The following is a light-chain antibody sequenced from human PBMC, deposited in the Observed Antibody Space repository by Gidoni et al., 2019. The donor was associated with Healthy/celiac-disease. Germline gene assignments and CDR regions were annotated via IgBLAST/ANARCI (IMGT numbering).Light chain of an antibody. CDR1: QSVSSY. Sequence: EIVLPQSPASLSLSPGERATLSCRASQSVSSYLAWYQQKPGQAPRLLIYDASTRATGIPARFSGSGSETDFTLTISSLEPEDFAVYYCQQRSNWPSLTFGGGTKVEIK. V-gene: IGKV3-11*01. CDR2: DAS. CDR3: QQRSNWPSLT. J-gene: IGKJ4*01.